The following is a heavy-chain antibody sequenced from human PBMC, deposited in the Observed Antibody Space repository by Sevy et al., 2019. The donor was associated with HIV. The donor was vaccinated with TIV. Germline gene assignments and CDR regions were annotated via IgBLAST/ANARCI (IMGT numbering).Heavy chain of an antibody. V-gene: IGHV4-59*01. D-gene: IGHD5-12*01. J-gene: IGHJ4*02. CDR3: ARGKGYSGYDYYFDY. Sequence: SETLSLTCTVSGGSISSYYWSWIRQPPGKGLEWIGYIYYSGSTNYNPSLKSRVTISVDTSKNQFSLKLSYVTAADTAVYYCARGKGYSGYDYYFDYWGQGTLVTVSS. CDR2: IYYSGST. CDR1: GGSISSYY.